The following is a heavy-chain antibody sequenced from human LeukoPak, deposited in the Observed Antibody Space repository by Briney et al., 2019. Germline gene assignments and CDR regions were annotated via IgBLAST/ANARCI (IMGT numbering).Heavy chain of an antibody. CDR1: GGSFSGYY. V-gene: IGHV4-34*01. CDR2: INHSGST. Sequence: SETLSLTCVVYGGSFSGYYWNWIRQPPGKGLEWIGEINHSGSTNYNPSLKSRVTISVDTSKNQFSLKLSSVTAADTAVYYCARGKTIGYSSSWYGRGVFDIWGQGTMVTVSS. CDR3: ARGKTIGYSSSWYGRGVFDI. D-gene: IGHD6-13*01. J-gene: IGHJ3*02.